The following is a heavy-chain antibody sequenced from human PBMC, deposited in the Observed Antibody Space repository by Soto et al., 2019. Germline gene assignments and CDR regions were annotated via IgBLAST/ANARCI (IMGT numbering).Heavy chain of an antibody. D-gene: IGHD2-8*02. Sequence: ASVKVSFKASGFTFSDYGFSWVRQAPGRGLEWMGWISAFNGETNYTQKSECRVAMTKDAATTTAYMELRSLTVDDTAVYFCVRDQQGLPLVPLDFYYWGQ. CDR3: VRDQQGLPLVPLDFYY. J-gene: IGHJ4*01. V-gene: IGHV1-18*01. CDR1: GFTFSDYG. CDR2: ISAFNGET.